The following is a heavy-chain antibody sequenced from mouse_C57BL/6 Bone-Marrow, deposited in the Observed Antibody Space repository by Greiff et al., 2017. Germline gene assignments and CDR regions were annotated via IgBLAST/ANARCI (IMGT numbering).Heavy chain of an antibody. V-gene: IGHV1-62-2*01. D-gene: IGHD2-3*01. CDR1: GYTFTEDT. Sequence: QFQLQQSGAELVNPGASVKLSCKASGYTFTEDTIHWVKQRSGQGLEWIGWFYPGSGSTKYTEKFKDKATLTADKSSSTVYMELSRLTSEDSAVYFCARHEGLLQYFDVWGKGTTVTVSS. J-gene: IGHJ1*03. CDR3: ARHEGLLQYFDV. CDR2: FYPGSGST.